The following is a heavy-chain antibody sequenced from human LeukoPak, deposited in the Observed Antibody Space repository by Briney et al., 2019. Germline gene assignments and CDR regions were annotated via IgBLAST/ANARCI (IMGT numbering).Heavy chain of an antibody. CDR1: GFAFRDYA. V-gene: IGHV3-23*01. CDR2: ISGGGATA. D-gene: IGHD3-22*01. CDR3: ATDYYDRSGDYTFDH. Sequence: HPGGSLRLSCAASGFAFRDYAMSWVRQAPGKGLEWVSVISGGGATAHYTDSEKGRFTISRDNYKNTVSLQMNSLRAEDTAVYYCATDYYDRSGDYTFDHWGQGTQVTVSS. J-gene: IGHJ4*02.